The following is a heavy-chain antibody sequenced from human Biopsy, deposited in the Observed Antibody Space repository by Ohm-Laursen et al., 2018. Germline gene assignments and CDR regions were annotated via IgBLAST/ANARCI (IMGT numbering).Heavy chain of an antibody. CDR2: LDPEHGKR. CDR1: GYTLAELS. D-gene: IGHD2-15*01. CDR3: AGVLSATIPFDY. J-gene: IGHJ4*02. Sequence: GASVKVSCKVSGYTLAELSMHWVRQAPGQGLEWMGGLDPEHGKRIYAQAFQGRVTMTEDTSTDTAYMELTSLTSEDTAVYYCAGVLSATIPFDYWGQGTLVTVSS. V-gene: IGHV1-24*01.